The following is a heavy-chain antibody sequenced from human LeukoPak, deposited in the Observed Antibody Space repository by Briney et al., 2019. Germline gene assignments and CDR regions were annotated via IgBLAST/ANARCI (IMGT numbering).Heavy chain of an antibody. CDR3: AKGVDYCSGGSCPADY. V-gene: IGHV3-23*01. Sequence: GGSLRLSCAASGFTFSSYAMSWVRQAPGKGLEWVSAISGSGGSTYYADSVKGRFTISRDNSKNTLYLQMSSLRAEDTAVYYCAKGVDYCSGGSCPADYWGPGTLVTVSS. CDR2: ISGSGGST. D-gene: IGHD2-15*01. J-gene: IGHJ4*02. CDR1: GFTFSSYA.